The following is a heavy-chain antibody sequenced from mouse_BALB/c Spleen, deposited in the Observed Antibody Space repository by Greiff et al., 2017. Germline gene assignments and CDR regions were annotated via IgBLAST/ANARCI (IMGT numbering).Heavy chain of an antibody. CDR3: ARAYRYDAMDY. CDR1: GYTFTSYW. J-gene: IGHJ4*01. CDR2: INPSTGYT. D-gene: IGHD2-14*01. V-gene: IGHV1-7*01. Sequence: VQRVESGAELAKPGASVKMSCKASGYTFTSYWMHWVKQRPGQGLEWIGYINPSTGYTEYNQKFKDKATLTADKSSSTAYMQLSSLTSEDSAVYYCARAYRYDAMDYWGQGTSVTVSS.